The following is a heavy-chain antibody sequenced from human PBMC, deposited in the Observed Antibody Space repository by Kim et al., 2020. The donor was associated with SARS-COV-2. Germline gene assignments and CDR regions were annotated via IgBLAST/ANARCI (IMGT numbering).Heavy chain of an antibody. Sequence: SETLSLTCTVSGGSISSGNYYWSWIRQPAGKGLEWIGRIYASGKTNYNPSLKSRVTMSVDTSKNQFSLKLSSVTAADTAVYYCARTHDILTGPFDHWGQGTLVTVSS. V-gene: IGHV4-61*02. CDR2: IYASGKT. CDR3: ARTHDILTGPFDH. D-gene: IGHD3-9*01. CDR1: GGSISSGNYY. J-gene: IGHJ4*02.